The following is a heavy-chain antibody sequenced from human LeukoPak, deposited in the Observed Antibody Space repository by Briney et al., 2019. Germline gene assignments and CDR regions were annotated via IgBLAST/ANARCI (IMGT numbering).Heavy chain of an antibody. Sequence: SETLSLTCTVSGGSISSSSYYWGWIRQPPGKGLEWIGSIYYSGSTYYNPSLKSRVTISVDTSKNQFSLKLSSVTAADTAVYYCARGNIYGHNGFADDYFDYWGQGTLVTVSS. CDR3: ARGNIYGHNGFADDYFDY. CDR1: GGSISSSSYY. V-gene: IGHV4-39*07. D-gene: IGHD2-8*01. J-gene: IGHJ4*02. CDR2: IYYSGST.